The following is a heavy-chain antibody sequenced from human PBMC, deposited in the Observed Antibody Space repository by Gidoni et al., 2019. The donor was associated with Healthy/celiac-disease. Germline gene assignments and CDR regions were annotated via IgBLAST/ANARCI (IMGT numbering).Heavy chain of an antibody. CDR1: DFTFSSDS. CDR2: ISSSSSTI. Sequence: EVQLVESGGGLVQTGGSLRLSCAASDFTFSSDSMNWVRQAPGKGLEWVSYISSSSSTIYYADSVKGRFTISRDNAKNSLYLQMNSLRAEDTAVYYCARAPLTGYQNYYYDYMDVWGKGTTVTVSS. J-gene: IGHJ6*03. V-gene: IGHV3-48*01. CDR3: ARAPLTGYQNYYYDYMDV. D-gene: IGHD3-9*01.